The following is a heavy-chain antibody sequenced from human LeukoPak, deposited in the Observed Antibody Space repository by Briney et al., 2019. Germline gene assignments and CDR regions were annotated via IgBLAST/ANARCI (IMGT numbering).Heavy chain of an antibody. CDR2: NYPSDSAS. J-gene: IGHJ6*04. CDR3: ARHTTSSGYYSGTHYFGMDG. CDR1: GYRFSSYW. V-gene: IGHV5-51*01. Sequence: GESLEISCAGSGYRFSSYWIGWVRQMPGKGLEWMGINYPSDSASKDRPSLRGQVTISADTSINAAYLQWSRLKASDTAMYYCARHTTSSGYYSGTHYFGMDGWGKGTTVTASS. D-gene: IGHD3-22*01.